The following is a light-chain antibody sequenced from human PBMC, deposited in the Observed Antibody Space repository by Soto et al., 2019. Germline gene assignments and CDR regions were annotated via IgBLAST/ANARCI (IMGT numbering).Light chain of an antibody. CDR2: EVS. V-gene: IGLV2-14*01. CDR3: SSYTSSTTLVV. Sequence: QSVLTHPASVSGSPVQSITISSTGTSTDVGGYNYVSWYQHHPGKVPKLMIYEVSNRPSGVSNRFSGSKSGKTASLTISGLQTEDEAVYYCSSYTSSTTLVVFGGGTKLTVL. J-gene: IGLJ2*01. CDR1: STDVGGYNY.